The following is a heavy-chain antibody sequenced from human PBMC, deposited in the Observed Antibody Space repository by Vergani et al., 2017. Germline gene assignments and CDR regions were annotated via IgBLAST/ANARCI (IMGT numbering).Heavy chain of an antibody. D-gene: IGHD2-2*01. CDR3: ARRRSCSSSSCYADY. Sequence: VQLLESGGGLVQPGGSVRLSCAASGFTFSTYAMSWVRQGPGKGLEWVSGISKSGDTTYYADSVKGRFTISRDSSKNTLYLQMNSLRVEDTAVYYCARRRSCSSSSCYADYWGQGTLVTVSS. V-gene: IGHV3-23*01. CDR1: GFTFSTYA. J-gene: IGHJ4*02. CDR2: ISKSGDTT.